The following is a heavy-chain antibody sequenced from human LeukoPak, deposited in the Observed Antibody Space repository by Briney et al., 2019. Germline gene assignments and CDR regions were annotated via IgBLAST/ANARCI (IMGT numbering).Heavy chain of an antibody. V-gene: IGHV3-48*03. CDR3: ASPYCSSTSCLDY. CDR1: GFTFSSYE. CDR2: ISSSGSTI. J-gene: IGHJ4*02. D-gene: IGHD2-2*01. Sequence: GGSLRLSCAASGFTFSSYEMNWVRQAPGKGLEWVSYISSSGSTIYYADSVKGRFTISRDNAKNSLYLQMNSLRAEDTAVYYCASPYCSSTSCLDYWSQGTLVTVSS.